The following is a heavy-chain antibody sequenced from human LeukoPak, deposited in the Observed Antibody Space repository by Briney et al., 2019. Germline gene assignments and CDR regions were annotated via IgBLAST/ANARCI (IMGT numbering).Heavy chain of an antibody. J-gene: IGHJ5*02. CDR1: GFTVSSNY. CDR2: ISGSSGNI. D-gene: IGHD3-10*01. Sequence: GGSLRLSCAASGFTVSSNYMSWVRQAPGKGLEWVAAISGSSGNIFYADSLKGRFTISRDNSKNTLFLNMTSLRADDTAVYYCAKDRFGSGSPNWFDPWGQGTLVTVSS. CDR3: AKDRFGSGSPNWFDP. V-gene: IGHV3-23*01.